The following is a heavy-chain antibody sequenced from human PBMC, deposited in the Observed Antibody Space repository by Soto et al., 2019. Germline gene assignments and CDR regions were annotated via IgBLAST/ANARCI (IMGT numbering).Heavy chain of an antibody. CDR3: AKSTSPRFIAVAGVDFDY. V-gene: IGHV3-30*18. D-gene: IGHD6-19*01. J-gene: IGHJ4*02. Sequence: PGGSLRLSCAASGFTFSSYGMHWVRQAPGKGLEWVAVISYDGSNKYYADSVKGRLTISRDNSKNTLYLQMNSLRAEDTAVYYCAKSTSPRFIAVAGVDFDYWGQGTLVTVSS. CDR1: GFTFSSYG. CDR2: ISYDGSNK.